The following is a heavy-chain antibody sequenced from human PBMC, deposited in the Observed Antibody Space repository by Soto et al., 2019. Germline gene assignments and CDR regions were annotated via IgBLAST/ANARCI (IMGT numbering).Heavy chain of an antibody. V-gene: IGHV4-30-4*01. CDR2: IQYSGSS. J-gene: IGHJ5*02. D-gene: IGHD6-19*01. Sequence: PSETLSLTCTVSDGSISSGDYYWSWIRQPPGEGLEWIGYIQYSGSSHYNPSLKSRITMSVDTSKSQFPLKLSSVTAADTAVYNCARDHSNGWYNWFDPWGQGTLVTVSS. CDR3: ARDHSNGWYNWFDP. CDR1: DGSISSGDYY.